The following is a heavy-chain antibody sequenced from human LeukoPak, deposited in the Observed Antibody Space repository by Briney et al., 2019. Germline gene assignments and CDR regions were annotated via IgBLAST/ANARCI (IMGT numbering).Heavy chain of an antibody. J-gene: IGHJ5*02. V-gene: IGHV1-18*01. Sequence: ASVKVSCKTSGYTFTSYGISWVRQALGQGLEWMGWISAYNGNTNYAQKLQGRVTMTTDTSTSTAYMELRSLRSDDTAVYYCARSTLQPLNWFDPWGQGTLVTVSS. CDR3: ARSTLQPLNWFDP. CDR2: ISAYNGNT. CDR1: GYTFTSYG. D-gene: IGHD4-11*01.